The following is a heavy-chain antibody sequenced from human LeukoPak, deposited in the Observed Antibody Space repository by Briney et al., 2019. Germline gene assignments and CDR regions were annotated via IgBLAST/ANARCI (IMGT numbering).Heavy chain of an antibody. V-gene: IGHV4-34*01. D-gene: IGHD3-9*01. J-gene: IGHJ4*02. CDR2: INHSGST. Sequence: SETLSLTCAVYGGSFSGYYWSWLRQSPGKGLEWIGEINHSGSTNYNPSLKSRVTISVDTSKNQFSLKLSSVTAADTAVYYCARHASRDYDILTGYYTPSLFFDYWGQGTLVTVSS. CDR3: ARHASRDYDILTGYYTPSLFFDY. CDR1: GGSFSGYY.